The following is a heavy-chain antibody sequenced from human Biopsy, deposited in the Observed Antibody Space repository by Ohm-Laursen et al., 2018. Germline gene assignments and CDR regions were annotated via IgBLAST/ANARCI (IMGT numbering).Heavy chain of an antibody. D-gene: IGHD4-17*01. J-gene: IGHJ6*02. CDR1: GLTFADYA. V-gene: IGHV3-9*01. CDR3: AKDLGLNYSDRFLFYYGMDV. CDR2: ISWNSDDI. Sequence: SLRLSCAASGLTFADYAMHWVRQVPGKGLEWVSGISWNSDDIGYADSVKGRFTISRDNARNALHLQMNSLRTEDTALYYCAKDLGLNYSDRFLFYYGMDVWGRGTTVTVSS.